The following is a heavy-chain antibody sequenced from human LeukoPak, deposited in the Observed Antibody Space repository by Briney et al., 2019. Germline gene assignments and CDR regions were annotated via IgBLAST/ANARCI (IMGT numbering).Heavy chain of an antibody. CDR3: ARGVYYYGSGSPFYYFDY. V-gene: IGHV4-39*07. CDR2: IYYSGST. J-gene: IGHJ4*02. CDR1: GGSISSSSYY. D-gene: IGHD3-10*01. Sequence: SETLSLTCTVSGGSISSSSYYWGWIRQPPGKGLEWIGSIYYSGSTNYNPSLKSRVTISVDTSKNQFSLKLSSVTAADTAVYYCARGVYYYGSGSPFYYFDYWGQGTLVTVSS.